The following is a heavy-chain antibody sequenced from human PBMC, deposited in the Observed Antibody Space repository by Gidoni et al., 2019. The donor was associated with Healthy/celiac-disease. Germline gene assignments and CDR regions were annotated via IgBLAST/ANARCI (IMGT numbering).Heavy chain of an antibody. CDR2: IYYSGST. J-gene: IGHJ6*02. D-gene: IGHD6-13*01. V-gene: IGHV4-59*01. CDR3: ARVGVAAAGTLAYYYGMDV. Sequence: QVQLQASGTGPVMPSETLSLTCTLSGGSISSYHWSWIRQPPGKGLEWIGYIYYSGSTNYNPSLKSRVTISVDTSKNQFSLKLSSVTAADTAVYYCARVGVAAAGTLAYYYGMDVWGQGTTVTVSS. CDR1: GGSISSYH.